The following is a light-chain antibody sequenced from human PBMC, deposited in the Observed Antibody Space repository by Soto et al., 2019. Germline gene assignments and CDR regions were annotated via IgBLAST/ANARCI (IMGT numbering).Light chain of an antibody. Sequence: DIQMTQSPSTLSASVGDTVTITCRARQTINTWLAWYQQKPGQAPKLLIYKASTLQSGVPSRFSGRGSGTEFTLTINSLQPDDFATYYCQQYNHWYTFGQGTKLEIK. CDR2: KAS. CDR1: QTINTW. J-gene: IGKJ2*01. CDR3: QQYNHWYT. V-gene: IGKV1-5*03.